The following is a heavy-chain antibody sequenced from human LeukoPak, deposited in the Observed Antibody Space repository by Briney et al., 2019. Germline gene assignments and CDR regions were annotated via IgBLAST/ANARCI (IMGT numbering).Heavy chain of an antibody. CDR1: GFTFDDYA. D-gene: IGHD3-22*01. CDR3: AKGMSIGDYYDSSGYYGTTFDY. Sequence: GGSLRLSCAASGFTFDDYAMHWVRQAPGKGLEWASGISWNSGSIGYADSVKGRFTISRDNAKNSLYLQMNSLRAEDTALYYCAKGMSIGDYYDSSGYYGTTFDYWGQGTLVTVSS. V-gene: IGHV3-9*01. CDR2: ISWNSGSI. J-gene: IGHJ4*02.